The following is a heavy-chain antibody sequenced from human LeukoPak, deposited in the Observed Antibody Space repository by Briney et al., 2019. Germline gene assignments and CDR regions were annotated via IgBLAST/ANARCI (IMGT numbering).Heavy chain of an antibody. CDR1: GFTFSPYE. J-gene: IGHJ4*02. D-gene: IGHD6-19*01. CDR2: ISTSGSTI. V-gene: IGHV3-48*03. CDR3: ARAYSSGWYLIGY. Sequence: GGSLRLSCAASGFTFSPYEMNWVRQAPGKGLEWVSYISTSGSTIYYADSVKGRFTISRDNAKNSLFLQMNSLRAEDTAVYYCARAYSSGWYLIGYWGQGTLVTVSS.